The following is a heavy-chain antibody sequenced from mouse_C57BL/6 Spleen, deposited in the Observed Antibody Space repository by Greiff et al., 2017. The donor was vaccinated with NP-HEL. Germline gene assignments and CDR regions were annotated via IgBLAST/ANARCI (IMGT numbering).Heavy chain of an antibody. CDR2: INPNNGGT. CDR1: GYTFTDYN. J-gene: IGHJ2*01. V-gene: IGHV1-22*01. D-gene: IGHD3-3*01. CDR3: ARRGTSWYYFDY. Sequence: EVQLQQSGPELVKPGASVKMSCKASGYTFTDYNMHWVKQSHGKSLEWIGYINPNNGGTSYNQKFKGKATLTVNKSSSTAYMELRSLTSEDSAVYYCARRGTSWYYFDYWGQGTTLTVSS.